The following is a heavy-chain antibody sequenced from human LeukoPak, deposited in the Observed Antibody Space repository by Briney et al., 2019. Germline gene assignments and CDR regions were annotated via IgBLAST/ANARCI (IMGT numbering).Heavy chain of an antibody. CDR3: ARGDYYDSSGILDY. D-gene: IGHD3-22*01. CDR2: IYHSGST. CDR1: GYSISSGYY. Sequence: SETLSLTCTVSGYSISSGYYWRWIPQPPGKGLEWIGSIYHSGSTYYNPSLKSRVTISVDTSKNQFSLKLSSVTAADTAVYYCARGDYYDSSGILDYWGQGTLVTVSS. J-gene: IGHJ4*02. V-gene: IGHV4-38-2*02.